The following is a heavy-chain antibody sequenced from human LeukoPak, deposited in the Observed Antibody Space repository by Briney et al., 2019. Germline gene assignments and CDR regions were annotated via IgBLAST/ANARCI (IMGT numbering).Heavy chain of an antibody. V-gene: IGHV3-30*18. CDR1: GFTFSNSG. Sequence: GGSLRLSCAASGFTFSNSGMHWVRQAPGKGLEWVAVISSGGSDKYYTDSLKGRFTISRDNSKSTLYLQMNSLRAEDTAVYYCAKGGRDYWYFDLWGRGTLVTVSS. CDR2: ISSGGSDK. J-gene: IGHJ2*01. CDR3: AKGGRDYWYFDL.